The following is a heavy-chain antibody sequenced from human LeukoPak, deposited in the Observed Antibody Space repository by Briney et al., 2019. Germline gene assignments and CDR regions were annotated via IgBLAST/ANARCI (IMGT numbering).Heavy chain of an antibody. Sequence: GGSLRVSCAASGFTFSSYNMNWVRQTPGKGLEWVSSISSGANYIYYADSVKGRFTISRNNAKNLLYLQMNSLRAEDTAVYYCARDYGDSTGYYYAFPFDYWGQGTLVTVSS. V-gene: IGHV3-21*01. D-gene: IGHD3-22*01. J-gene: IGHJ4*02. CDR1: GFTFSSYN. CDR2: ISSGANYI. CDR3: ARDYGDSTGYYYAFPFDY.